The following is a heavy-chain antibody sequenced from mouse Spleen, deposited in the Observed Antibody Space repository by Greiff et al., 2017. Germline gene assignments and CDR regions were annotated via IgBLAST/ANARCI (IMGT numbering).Heavy chain of an antibody. CDR1: GYAFSSYW. CDR2: IYPGDGDT. V-gene: IGHV1-80*01. CDR3: ARDGNYGSSYFDY. J-gene: IGHJ2*01. Sequence: VQLQQSGAELVKPGASVKISCKASGYAFSSYWMNWVKQRPGKGLEWIGQIYPGDGDTNYNGKFKGKATLTADKSSSTAYMQLSSLTSEDSAVYFCARDGNYGSSYFDYWGQGTTLTVSS. D-gene: IGHD1-1*01.